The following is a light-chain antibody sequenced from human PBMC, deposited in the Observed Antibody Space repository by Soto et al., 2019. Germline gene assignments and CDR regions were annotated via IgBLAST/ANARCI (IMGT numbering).Light chain of an antibody. CDR1: QSVSSSY. J-gene: IGKJ5*01. V-gene: IGKV3D-20*02. CDR2: GAS. CDR3: QQRSNWPPAIT. Sequence: EIVLTQSPGTLSLSPGEGATLSCRASQSVSSSYIAWYQQRPGQAPRLLIYGASNRATGIPDRFSGSGSGTDFTLTISSLEPEDFAVYYCQQRSNWPPAITFGQGTRLEIK.